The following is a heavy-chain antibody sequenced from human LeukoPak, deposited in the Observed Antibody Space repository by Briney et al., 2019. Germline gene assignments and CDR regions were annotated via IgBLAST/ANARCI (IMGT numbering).Heavy chain of an antibody. CDR3: ARRAGAYSHPYGY. Sequence: PGGSLRLSCTVSGFTVSSNSMSWVRQAPGKGLEWVSFIYSSVTHYSYAVKGRFTISRDNSRNTLFLHMNSLRAEDTAVYYCARRAGAYSHPYGYWGQGTLVTVSS. CDR2: IYSSVT. D-gene: IGHD4/OR15-4a*01. CDR1: GFTVSSNS. J-gene: IGHJ4*02. V-gene: IGHV3-53*01.